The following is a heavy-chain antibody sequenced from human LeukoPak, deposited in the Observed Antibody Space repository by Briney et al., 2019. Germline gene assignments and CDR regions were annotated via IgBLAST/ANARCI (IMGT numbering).Heavy chain of an antibody. Sequence: GGSLRLSCEASGFTFSDYYMSWIRQAPGKGLEWVSYISRSGNTIYYADSVKGRFTISRDNAKNSLYLQMNSLRAEDTAVYYCASGNYYDSSGYYTYSFYGMDVWGQGTTVTVSS. V-gene: IGHV3-11*01. J-gene: IGHJ6*02. CDR3: ASGNYYDSSGYYTYSFYGMDV. CDR2: ISRSGNTI. D-gene: IGHD3-22*01. CDR1: GFTFSDYY.